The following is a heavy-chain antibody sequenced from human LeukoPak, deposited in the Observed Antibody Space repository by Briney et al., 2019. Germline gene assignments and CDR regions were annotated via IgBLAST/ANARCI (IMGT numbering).Heavy chain of an antibody. CDR3: ARVPCYYDSSGYGL. Sequence: SETLSLTCTVSGGSISSYYWSWIRQPPGKGLEWIGYIYYSGSTNYNPSLKSRVTISVDTSKNQFSLKLSSVTAADTAVYYCARVPCYYDSSGYGLWGQGTLVTVSS. J-gene: IGHJ4*02. D-gene: IGHD3-22*01. V-gene: IGHV4-59*12. CDR1: GGSISSYY. CDR2: IYYSGST.